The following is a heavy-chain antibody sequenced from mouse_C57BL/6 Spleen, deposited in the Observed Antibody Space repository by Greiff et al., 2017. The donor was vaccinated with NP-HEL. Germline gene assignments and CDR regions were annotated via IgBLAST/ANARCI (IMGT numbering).Heavy chain of an antibody. CDR3: ARPSGTYWYFDV. CDR1: GFTFSDYY. CDR2: ISNGGGST. Sequence: EVKVVESGGGLVQPGGSLKLSCAASGFTFSDYYMYWVRQTPEKRLEWVAYISNGGGSTYYPDTVKGRFTISRDNAKNTLYLQMSRLKSEDTAMYYCARPSGTYWYFDVWGTGTTVTVSS. V-gene: IGHV5-12*01. J-gene: IGHJ1*03. D-gene: IGHD4-1*01.